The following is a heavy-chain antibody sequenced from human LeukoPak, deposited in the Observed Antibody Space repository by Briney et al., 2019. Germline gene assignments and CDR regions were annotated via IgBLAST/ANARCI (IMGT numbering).Heavy chain of an antibody. CDR3: ATYVA. Sequence: SETLSLTCTVSGGSISRITYSWDWIRQLPGKGLEWIGGIYSSGRTSASPSLKSRVTMSVDTSKNQFSLKLSSVTAADTAVYYCATYVAWGRGTLVTVSS. V-gene: IGHV4-39*01. CDR2: IYSSGRT. D-gene: IGHD3-16*01. CDR1: GGSISRITYS. J-gene: IGHJ5*02.